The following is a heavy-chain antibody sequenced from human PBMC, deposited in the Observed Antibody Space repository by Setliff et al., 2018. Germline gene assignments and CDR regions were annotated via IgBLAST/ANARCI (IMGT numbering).Heavy chain of an antibody. J-gene: IGHJ4*02. V-gene: IGHV3-48*03. CDR3: ARDGYGGYLDC. Sequence: GGSLRLSCAASGFTFSTYEMNWVRQAPGKGLEWVSYISSSGNTIYYADSVKGRFNISRDNAKNSLYLQMNSLRAEDTAVYYCARDGYGGYLDCWGQGALVTVSS. D-gene: IGHD3-22*01. CDR1: GFTFSTYE. CDR2: ISSSGNTI.